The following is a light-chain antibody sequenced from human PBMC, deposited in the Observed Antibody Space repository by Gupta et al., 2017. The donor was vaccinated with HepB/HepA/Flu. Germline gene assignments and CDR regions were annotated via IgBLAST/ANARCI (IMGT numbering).Light chain of an antibody. CDR1: QSISSY. Sequence: IQMTHSPSSLSASVGDRVTITCRASQSISSYLNWYQQKPGKAPKLLIYAASSLQSGVPSRFSGSGSGTDFTLTISSLQTEDFATYYCQQSYSTPRTFGQGTKVEIK. J-gene: IGKJ1*01. V-gene: IGKV1-39*01. CDR3: QQSYSTPRT. CDR2: AAS.